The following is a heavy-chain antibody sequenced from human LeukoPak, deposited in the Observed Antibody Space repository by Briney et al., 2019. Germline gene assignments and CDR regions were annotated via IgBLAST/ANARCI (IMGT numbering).Heavy chain of an antibody. CDR2: ISGSGGST. J-gene: IGHJ6*02. V-gene: IGHV3-23*01. CDR3: AKGIYSGYPRGMDV. CDR1: GFTFSSYA. D-gene: IGHD5-12*01. Sequence: GGSLRLSCAASGFTFSSYAMSWVRRAPGKGLEWVSAISGSGGSTYYADSVKGRFTISRDNSKNTLYLQMNSLRAEDTAVYYCAKGIYSGYPRGMDVWGQGTTVTVSS.